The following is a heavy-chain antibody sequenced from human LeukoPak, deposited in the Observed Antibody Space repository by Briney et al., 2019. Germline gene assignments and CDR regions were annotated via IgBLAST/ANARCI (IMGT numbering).Heavy chain of an antibody. V-gene: IGHV3-53*01. D-gene: IGHD5-18*01. CDR2: IYSGDIT. Sequence: PGGSLRLSCAASGFNVSNNYMSWVRQAPGKGLEWVSVIYSGDITYYTDSVKGRFTISRDNSKNTLYLQMNSLRAEDTAVYYCARGSGYSYGFPDYWGQGTLVTVSS. CDR3: ARGSGYSYGFPDY. J-gene: IGHJ4*02. CDR1: GFNVSNNY.